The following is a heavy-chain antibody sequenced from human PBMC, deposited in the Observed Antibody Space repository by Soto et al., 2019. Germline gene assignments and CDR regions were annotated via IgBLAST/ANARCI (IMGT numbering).Heavy chain of an antibody. CDR3: ARQNRGYSDY. CDR1: GCSISSSSDY. D-gene: IGHD5-12*01. V-gene: IGHV4-39*01. J-gene: IGHJ4*02. CDR2: IYYSGST. Sequence: SETLSLTCSVAGCSISSSSDYWGWIRQPPGKGLEWIGSIYYSGSTYYNPSLKSRVTISVDTSKNQFSLKLSSVTAADTAVYYCARQNRGYSDYWGQGTLVTVSS.